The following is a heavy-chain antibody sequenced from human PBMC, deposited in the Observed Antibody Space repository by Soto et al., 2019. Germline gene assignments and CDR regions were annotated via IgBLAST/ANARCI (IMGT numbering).Heavy chain of an antibody. V-gene: IGHV3-9*01. J-gene: IGHJ4*02. CDR3: AKDHHYGSGSYYNVFEY. Sequence: EVQLVESGGGLVQPGRSLRLSCAASGFTFDDYAMHWVRQVPGKGLEWVSGISWNSGSIGYADSVKGRFTISRDNAKNSLYLQMNSLRAEDTALYYCAKDHHYGSGSYYNVFEYWGQGTLVTVSS. D-gene: IGHD3-10*01. CDR2: ISWNSGSI. CDR1: GFTFDDYA.